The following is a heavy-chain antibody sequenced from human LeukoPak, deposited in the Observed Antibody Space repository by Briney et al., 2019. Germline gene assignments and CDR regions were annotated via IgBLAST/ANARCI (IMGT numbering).Heavy chain of an antibody. CDR1: GGSLSGYY. Sequence: SGTLSLTCAVYGGSLSGYYWSWIRQPPGKGLEWIGEINHSGSTNYNPSLKSRVTISVDTSKNQFSLKLSSVTAADTAVYYCARLNDSSGYYQWYFDYWGQGTLVTVSS. V-gene: IGHV4-34*01. J-gene: IGHJ4*02. CDR3: ARLNDSSGYYQWYFDY. D-gene: IGHD3-22*01. CDR2: INHSGST.